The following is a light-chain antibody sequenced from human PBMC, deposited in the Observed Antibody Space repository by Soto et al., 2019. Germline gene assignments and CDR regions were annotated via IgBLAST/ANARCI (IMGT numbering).Light chain of an antibody. V-gene: IGKV3-15*01. J-gene: IGKJ4*01. CDR1: QSVSSN. CDR2: DAS. Sequence: EIVMTQSPATLSVSPGERATLSCRASQSVSSNLAWYQQKPGQAPGLLIYDASTRATGIPARFSGSGSGTEFTLTISSLQSEDFAVYYCQQYNQWPLTFGGGTKVEI. CDR3: QQYNQWPLT.